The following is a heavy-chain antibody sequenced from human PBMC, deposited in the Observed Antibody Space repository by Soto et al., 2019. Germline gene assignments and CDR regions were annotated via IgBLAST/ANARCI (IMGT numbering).Heavy chain of an antibody. CDR1: GYTFTSYG. V-gene: IGHV1-18*01. Sequence: ASGKVSCKASGYTFTSYGIIWVRQAPGQGLEWMGWISADKGNTNYAQKVQGRVTMTRDTSTSTVYMELRSLRSEDTAVYFCARDRAHGFDIWGQGTMVTVS. CDR3: ARDRAHGFDI. J-gene: IGHJ3*02. CDR2: ISADKGNT.